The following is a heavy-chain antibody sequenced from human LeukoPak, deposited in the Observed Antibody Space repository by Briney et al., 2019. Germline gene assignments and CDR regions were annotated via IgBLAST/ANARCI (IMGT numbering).Heavy chain of an antibody. Sequence: SETLSLTRTVSGGSISSYYWSWIRQPPGKGLEWIGYIYYSGSTNYNPSLKSRVTISVDTSKNQFSLKLSSVTAADTAVYYCAREGYSYGNAFDIWGQGTMVTVSS. CDR3: AREGYSYGNAFDI. J-gene: IGHJ3*02. CDR2: IYYSGST. D-gene: IGHD5-18*01. V-gene: IGHV4-59*01. CDR1: GGSISSYY.